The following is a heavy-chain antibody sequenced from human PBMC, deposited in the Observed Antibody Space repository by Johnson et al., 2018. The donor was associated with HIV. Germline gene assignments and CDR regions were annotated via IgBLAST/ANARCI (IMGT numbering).Heavy chain of an antibody. J-gene: IGHJ3*02. CDR2: INAGGDT. D-gene: IGHD4-17*01. V-gene: IGHV3-66*02. Sequence: VQLVESGGGLVQPGGSLRLSCAASGIIVTGNFMSWVRQAPGKGLEWVSVINAGGDTYYADSVKGRFTISRDRSKNTVSLQMNSLRVEDTAVYYCARPSVITTLTTTPWAFDIWGQGTMVTVSS. CDR1: GIIVTGNF. CDR3: ARPSVITTLTTTPWAFDI.